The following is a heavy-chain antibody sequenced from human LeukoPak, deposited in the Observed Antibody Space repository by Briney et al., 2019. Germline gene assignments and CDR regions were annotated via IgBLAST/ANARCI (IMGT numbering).Heavy chain of an antibody. Sequence: ASVKVSCKASGDFFRDYFMHWVRQAPGPGLEWMGWINPSSGDANYAQKFQGRVTMTSDTSISTAYLELNRLRADDTAIYFCARDVHDYGGNSGFDYWGQGSLVIVSS. J-gene: IGHJ4*01. CDR2: INPSSGDA. V-gene: IGHV1-2*02. CDR1: GDFFRDYF. D-gene: IGHD4-23*01. CDR3: ARDVHDYGGNSGFDY.